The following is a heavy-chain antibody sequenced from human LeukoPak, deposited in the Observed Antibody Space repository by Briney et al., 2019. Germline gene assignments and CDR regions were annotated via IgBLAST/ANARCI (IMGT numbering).Heavy chain of an antibody. CDR2: INPNSGGT. Sequence: GASVKVSCKASGYTFTGYYMHWVRQAPGQGLEWMGWINPNSGGTNYAQKFQGRVTMTRDTSISTAYMELSRLRSDDTAVYYCARDQSIWNDVLSDAFDIWGQGTMVTVSS. CDR1: GYTFTGYY. D-gene: IGHD1-1*01. CDR3: ARDQSIWNDVLSDAFDI. V-gene: IGHV1-2*02. J-gene: IGHJ3*02.